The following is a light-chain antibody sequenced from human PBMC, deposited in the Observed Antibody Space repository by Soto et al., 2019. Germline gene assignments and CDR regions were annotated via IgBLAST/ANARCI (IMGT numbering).Light chain of an antibody. CDR1: QIVSSSS. V-gene: IGKV3-20*01. J-gene: IGKJ1*01. Sequence: EIVLTQSPGTLSFSPGEKATLSCRASQIVSSSSLAGYQQKPGQPPGLLIYGASSRATGIPDRFSGSGSGTDFTLTISRLEPEDFAVYYCQQYGSSPRTFGQGTKVEIK. CDR3: QQYGSSPRT. CDR2: GAS.